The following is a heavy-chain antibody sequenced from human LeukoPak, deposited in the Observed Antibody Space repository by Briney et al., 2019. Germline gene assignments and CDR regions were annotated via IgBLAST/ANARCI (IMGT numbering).Heavy chain of an antibody. CDR3: AKFATTVTTRGNFDY. CDR2: ITSNGQTT. D-gene: IGHD4-17*01. V-gene: IGHV3-23*01. Sequence: GGSLRLSCAASGFTFRNYAMTRVRQTPGEGLHWVSAITSNGQTTVYAESVKGRFTISRDNSRDTVHLEIKSLRAEDTAVYYCAKFATTVTTRGNFDYWGQGTLVTVSS. CDR1: GFTFRNYA. J-gene: IGHJ4*02.